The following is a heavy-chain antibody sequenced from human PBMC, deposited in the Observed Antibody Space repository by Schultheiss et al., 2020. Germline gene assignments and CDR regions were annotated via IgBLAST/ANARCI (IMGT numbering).Heavy chain of an antibody. D-gene: IGHD3-10*01. V-gene: IGHV4-34*01. J-gene: IGHJ6*03. CDR2: INHSGST. CDR3: ARASGSGSYLSYYMDV. CDR1: GGSFSGYY. Sequence: SETLSLTCAVYGGSFSGYYWSWIRQPPGKGLEWIGEINHSGSTNYNPSLKSRVTKSVDTSKNQFSLKLSSVTAADTAVYYCARASGSGSYLSYYMDVWGKGTTVTVSS.